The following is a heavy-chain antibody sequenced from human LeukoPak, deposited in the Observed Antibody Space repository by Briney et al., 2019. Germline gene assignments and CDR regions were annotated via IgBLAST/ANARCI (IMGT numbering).Heavy chain of an antibody. CDR1: GGTFSSYA. D-gene: IGHD2-15*01. CDR3: ASQGYCSGGSCYSGSLYPY. Sequence: GASVKASCKASGGTFSSYAISWVRQAPGHRLEWLGRIIPILGIANYAQTFQGRVTSTADKSTSTAYMELSSLRSEDTAVYYCASQGYCSGGSCYSGSLYPYWGQGTLVTVSS. CDR2: IIPILGIA. J-gene: IGHJ4*02. V-gene: IGHV1-69*04.